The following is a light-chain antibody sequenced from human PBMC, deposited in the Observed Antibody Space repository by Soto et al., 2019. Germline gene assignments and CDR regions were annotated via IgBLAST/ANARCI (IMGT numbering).Light chain of an antibody. J-gene: IGKJ4*01. V-gene: IGKV1-12*01. CDR3: QQANSFPLT. CDR1: QSVSTN. CDR2: AAS. Sequence: MTQSPATLSVSPGERATLSCRASQSVSTNLAWYQQKPGKAPNLLIYAASSLHSGVPSRFSGSGSGTDFTLTISSLQPEDFATYYCQQANSFPLTFGGGTKVEIK.